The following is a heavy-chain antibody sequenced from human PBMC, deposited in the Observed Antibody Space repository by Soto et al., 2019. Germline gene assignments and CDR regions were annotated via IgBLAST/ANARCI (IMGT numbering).Heavy chain of an antibody. V-gene: IGHV3-30*18. CDR2: ISYDGSNK. J-gene: IGHJ6*02. CDR3: AKSDGLGNNYGMDV. Sequence: QVQLVESGGGVVQPGRSLTLSCAASGFSFVRYGMHWVRQAPGKGLEWVAIISYDGSNKYYGDSVKGRFTISRDNSKNTLYMHLNSLRAEDTAMYYCAKSDGLGNNYGMDVWGQGTTVTVSS. CDR1: GFSFVRYG. D-gene: IGHD3-10*01.